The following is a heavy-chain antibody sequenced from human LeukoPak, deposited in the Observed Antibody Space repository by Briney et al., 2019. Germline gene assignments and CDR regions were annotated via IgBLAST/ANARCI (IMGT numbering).Heavy chain of an antibody. CDR2: ISTYTGVT. CDR3: ARDSDYSGNGNGDWFDP. CDR1: GFSFTTFG. Sequence: ASGKVSSKPSGFSFTTFGVTWVRQAPGQGLRWRGWISTYTGVTHYAEKFEDRVTMSIDTSTTTAYMELRSLRYDDTAVYYCARDSDYSGNGNGDWFDPWGQGTVVTVSS. J-gene: IGHJ5*02. D-gene: IGHD4-11*01. V-gene: IGHV1-18*04.